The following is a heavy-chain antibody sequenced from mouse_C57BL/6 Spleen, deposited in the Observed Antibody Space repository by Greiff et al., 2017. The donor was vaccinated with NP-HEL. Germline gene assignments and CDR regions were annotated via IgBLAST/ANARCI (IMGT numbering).Heavy chain of an antibody. CDR3: TRTRYYDYEEGYFDY. Sequence: VQLVESGAELVRPGASVTLSCKASGYTFTDYEMHWVKQTPVHGLEWIGAIDPETGGTAYNQKFKGKAILTADKSSSTAYMELRSLTSEDSAVYYCTRTRYYDYEEGYFDYWGQGTTLTVSS. V-gene: IGHV1-15*01. CDR2: IDPETGGT. CDR1: GYTFTDYE. D-gene: IGHD2-4*01. J-gene: IGHJ2*01.